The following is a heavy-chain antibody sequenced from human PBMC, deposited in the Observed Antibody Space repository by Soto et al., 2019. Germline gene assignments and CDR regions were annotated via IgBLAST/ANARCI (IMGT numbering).Heavy chain of an antibody. CDR2: IYYSGST. CDR3: ASAHGSGSYSRYNYYYYGMDV. CDR1: GGSISSSSYY. Sequence: PSETLSLTCTVSGGSISSSSYYWGWIRQPPGKGLEWIGSIYYSGSTNYNPSLKSRVTISVDTSKNQFSLKLSSVTAADTAVYYCASAHGSGSYSRYNYYYYGMDVWGQGTTVTVS. J-gene: IGHJ6*02. V-gene: IGHV4-39*07. D-gene: IGHD3-10*01.